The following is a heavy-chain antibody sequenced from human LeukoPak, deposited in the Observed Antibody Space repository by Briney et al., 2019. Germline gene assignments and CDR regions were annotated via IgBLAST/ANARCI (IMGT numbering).Heavy chain of an antibody. CDR2: ISLYSVNT. D-gene: IGHD4-17*01. J-gene: IGHJ4*02. CDR1: VYTCTSSG. Sequence: ASVKVSCKASVYTCTSSGISWVRQAPGQGLEWMGWISLYSVNTKYAQNLQGRVAMTTDTSTSTAYMELRSLRSDDTAVYYCARGTSYGDFSLDFWGQGTLVTVSS. V-gene: IGHV1-18*01. CDR3: ARGTSYGDFSLDF.